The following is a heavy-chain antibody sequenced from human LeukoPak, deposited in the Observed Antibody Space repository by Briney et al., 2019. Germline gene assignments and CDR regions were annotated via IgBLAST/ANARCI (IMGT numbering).Heavy chain of an antibody. Sequence: GGSLRLSCAASGFTFSSYDMKWLRQAPGKGLEWVSHISGSGGNIGYAASVKGRFTISRDNDKNSLYLQMNNLREEDTAVYYCARGYCSSTSCHVARHFEYWGQGALVTVSS. CDR2: ISGSGGNI. V-gene: IGHV3-48*02. J-gene: IGHJ4*02. CDR3: ARGYCSSTSCHVARHFEY. D-gene: IGHD2-2*01. CDR1: GFTFSSYD.